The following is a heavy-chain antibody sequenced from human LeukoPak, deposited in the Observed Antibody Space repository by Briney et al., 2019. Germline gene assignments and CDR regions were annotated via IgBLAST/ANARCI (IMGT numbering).Heavy chain of an antibody. J-gene: IGHJ4*02. D-gene: IGHD2-2*02. V-gene: IGHV3-30*02. CDR1: GFTFSSYG. CDR3: AKGGVVVPAAIYPIPDY. CDR2: IRFDGSYE. Sequence: WGSLRLSCAASGFTFSSYGMHWVRQVPGKGLECVTFIRFDGSYEDYADSVKGRFTISRDNSKKSLYLQMNSLRVEDTGVYYCAKGGVVVPAAIYPIPDYWGQGTLVTVSS.